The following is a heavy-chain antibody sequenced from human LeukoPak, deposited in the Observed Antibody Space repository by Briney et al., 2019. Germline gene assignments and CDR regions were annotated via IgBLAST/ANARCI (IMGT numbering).Heavy chain of an antibody. V-gene: IGHV4-4*02. Sequence: SGTLSLTCAVSGDSVSSSHWWSWVRQPPGKGLEWIGEVAHTGSTKFTPSLRSRATISIDWSKNQFSLNLTSVTAADTATYFCARLVVYNWTPRAFDVWGQGTMVTVSS. J-gene: IGHJ3*01. CDR1: GDSVSSSHW. CDR2: VAHTGST. CDR3: ARLVVYNWTPRAFDV. D-gene: IGHD1-20*01.